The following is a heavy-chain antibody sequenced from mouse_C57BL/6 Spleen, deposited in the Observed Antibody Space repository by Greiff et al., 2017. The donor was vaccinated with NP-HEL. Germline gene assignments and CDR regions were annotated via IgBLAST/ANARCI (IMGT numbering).Heavy chain of an antibody. CDR1: GFTFSSYG. V-gene: IGHV5-6*02. Sequence: DVKLVESGGDLVKPGGSLKLSCAASGFTFSSYGMSWVRQTPDKRLEWVATISSGGSYTYYPDSVKGRFTISRDNAKNTLYLQMSSLKSEDTAMYYCARQIPYYFDYWGQGTTLTVSS. J-gene: IGHJ2*01. CDR3: ARQIPYYFDY. CDR2: ISSGGSYT.